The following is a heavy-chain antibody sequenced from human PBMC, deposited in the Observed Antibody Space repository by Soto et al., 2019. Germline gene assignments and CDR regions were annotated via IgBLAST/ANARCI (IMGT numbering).Heavy chain of an antibody. V-gene: IGHV5-51*01. J-gene: IGHJ4*02. CDR3: AKSGNWGAVYNTLGMYYFES. CDR2: IYPGDSDT. D-gene: IGHD7-27*01. CDR1: GYIFSNFW. Sequence: PGESLKISCQASGYIFSNFWIGWVRQMPGKGLEWMGIIYPGDSDTRYSPSFQGQVTISADKSINTAYLQWSSLKASDSAIYYCAKSGNWGAVYNTLGMYYFESWCQGTLVTFSS.